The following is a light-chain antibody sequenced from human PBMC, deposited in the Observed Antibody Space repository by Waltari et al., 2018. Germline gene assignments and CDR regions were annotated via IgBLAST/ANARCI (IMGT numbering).Light chain of an antibody. CDR2: GAA. V-gene: IGKV3-15*01. J-gene: IGKJ2*01. CDR1: QSVSNN. CDR3: QQYNDWPPMYT. Sequence: ETVITQSPATLSVSPGERATLSCRASQSVSNNLTWYQQKPGQAPRLLIYGAATRATGIPARFSGSGSGTEFTLTISSLQSEDFAVYYCQQYNDWPPMYTFGQGTRLEI.